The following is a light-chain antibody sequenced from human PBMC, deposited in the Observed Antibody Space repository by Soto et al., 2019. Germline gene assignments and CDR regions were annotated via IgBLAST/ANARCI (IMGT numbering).Light chain of an antibody. V-gene: IGKV3D-15*01. CDR2: DAY. J-gene: IGKJ1*01. CDR3: QQYNNWPPRT. Sequence: EVVLTQSPVTLSLSPGERATLSCRASQSFRGLLAWYQQKPGQAPRLLIYDAYNRATGIPPRFSGSGSGTEFTLTISSLQSEDFAVYYCQQYNNWPPRTFGQGTKVEVK. CDR1: QSFRGL.